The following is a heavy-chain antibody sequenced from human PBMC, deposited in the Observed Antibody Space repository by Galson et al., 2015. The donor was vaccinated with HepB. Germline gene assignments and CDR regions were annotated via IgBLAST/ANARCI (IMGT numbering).Heavy chain of an antibody. Sequence: SVKVSCKASGYTFTSYGISWVRQAPGQGLEWMGWISAYNGNTNYAQKLQGRVTMTTDTSTSTAYMELRSLRSDDTAVYYCARELRVTNYYYYYYGMDVWGQGTTVTVSS. J-gene: IGHJ6*02. V-gene: IGHV1-18*04. CDR2: ISAYNGNT. CDR1: GYTFTSYG. CDR3: ARELRVTNYYYYYYGMDV. D-gene: IGHD4-17*01.